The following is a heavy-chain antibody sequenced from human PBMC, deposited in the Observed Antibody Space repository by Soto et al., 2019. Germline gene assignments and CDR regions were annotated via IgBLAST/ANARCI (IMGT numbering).Heavy chain of an antibody. Sequence: SETLSLTCAVSGGSISSSNWWSWVRQPPGKGLEWIGEIYHSGSTYYNPSLKSRVTISVDTSKNQFSLKLSSVTAADTAVYYCARDPSYYYDSSGYTGPWGQGTLVTVSS. CDR1: GGSISSSNW. J-gene: IGHJ4*02. V-gene: IGHV4-4*02. CDR2: IYHSGST. CDR3: ARDPSYYYDSSGYTGP. D-gene: IGHD3-22*01.